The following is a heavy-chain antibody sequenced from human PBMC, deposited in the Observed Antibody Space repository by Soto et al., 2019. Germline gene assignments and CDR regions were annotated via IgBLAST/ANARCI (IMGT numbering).Heavy chain of an antibody. D-gene: IGHD2-8*01. CDR3: AGRYCPNGVCYTNYYYYLAV. CDR2: LTPSGGNT. Sequence: EVHLLDSGGGLVQPGGSLRLSCAASGFTFSTYAMTWVRQAPGKGLEWVSTLTPSGGNTYYADSVQGRFTISRDNSMNTLYLQMNSLRAEDTAVYYCAGRYCPNGVCYTNYYYYLAVWGEGTTVTVSS. CDR1: GFTFSTYA. V-gene: IGHV3-23*01. J-gene: IGHJ6*03.